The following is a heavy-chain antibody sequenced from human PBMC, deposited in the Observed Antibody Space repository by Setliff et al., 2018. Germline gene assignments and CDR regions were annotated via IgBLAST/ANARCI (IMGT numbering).Heavy chain of an antibody. Sequence: SETLSLTCTVSGGSISSGTYYWSWIRQPAGKGLEWIGRIYTSGSTNYNPSLKSRVTISVDTSKNQFSLKLSSVTAADTAVYYCARAFTYYNFWSGYGYGMDVWGQGTTVTVSS. V-gene: IGHV4-61*02. CDR3: ARAFTYYNFWSGYGYGMDV. J-gene: IGHJ6*02. CDR1: GGSISSGTYY. D-gene: IGHD3-3*01. CDR2: IYTSGST.